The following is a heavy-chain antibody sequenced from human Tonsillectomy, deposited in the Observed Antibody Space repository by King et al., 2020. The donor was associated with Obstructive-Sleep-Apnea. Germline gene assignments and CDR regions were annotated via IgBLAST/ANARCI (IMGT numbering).Heavy chain of an antibody. Sequence: LQLVQSGTEVKKPGASVRVSCKASGYKFSSYGITWVRQAPGQWPEWMGCISGYNGHPKDAQKFQGRVTMTTDTSTSTVYLELRSLTSEDTAVYYCAREWGCTGGSCYHRTFDFWGQGTLVTVSS. V-gene: IGHV1-18*01. D-gene: IGHD2-15*01. CDR2: ISGYNGHP. CDR3: AREWGCTGGSCYHRTFDF. J-gene: IGHJ4*02. CDR1: GYKFSSYG.